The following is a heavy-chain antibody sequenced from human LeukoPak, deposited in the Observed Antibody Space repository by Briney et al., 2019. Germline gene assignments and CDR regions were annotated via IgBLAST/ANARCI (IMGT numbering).Heavy chain of an antibody. CDR3: AKEGGGLGYNYSLDH. CDR1: GFTFSDYG. CDR2: IWYDGSNK. J-gene: IGHJ4*02. Sequence: PGGSLRLSCAASGFTFSDYGMHWVRQAPGKGLEWVTIIWYDGSNKYYADSVKGRFTISRDNSKSTVYLNMNNLRAEDSAVYYCAKEGGGLGYNYSLDHWGQGTLVTVSS. V-gene: IGHV3-33*06. D-gene: IGHD5-24*01.